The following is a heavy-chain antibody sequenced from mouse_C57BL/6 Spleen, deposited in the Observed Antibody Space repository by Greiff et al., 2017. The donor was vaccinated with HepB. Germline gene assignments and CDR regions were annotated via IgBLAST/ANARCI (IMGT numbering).Heavy chain of an antibody. CDR3: TYYDYAFDY. Sequence: EVKLQESGGGLVQPGGSMKLSCVASGFTFSNYWMNWVRQSPEKGLEWVAQIRLKSDNYATHYAESVKGRFTISRDDSKSSVYLQMNNLRAEDTGIYYCTYYDYAFDYWGKGTTLTVSS. J-gene: IGHJ2*01. V-gene: IGHV6-3*01. CDR1: GFTFSNYW. D-gene: IGHD2-4*01. CDR2: IRLKSDNYAT.